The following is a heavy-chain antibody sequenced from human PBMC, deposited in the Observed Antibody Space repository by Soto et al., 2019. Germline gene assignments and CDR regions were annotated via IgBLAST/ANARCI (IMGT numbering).Heavy chain of an antibody. Sequence: PGESLKISCKASGYTFASYWIGWVRQMPGKGLEWMGIIYPADSDTRYNPSFQGQVTISADKSITTAYLQWSSLKASDTAMYYCARHGFYGDYSSNYFDPWGQGTLVTV. J-gene: IGHJ5*02. D-gene: IGHD4-17*01. V-gene: IGHV5-51*01. CDR1: GYTFASYW. CDR2: IYPADSDT. CDR3: ARHGFYGDYSSNYFDP.